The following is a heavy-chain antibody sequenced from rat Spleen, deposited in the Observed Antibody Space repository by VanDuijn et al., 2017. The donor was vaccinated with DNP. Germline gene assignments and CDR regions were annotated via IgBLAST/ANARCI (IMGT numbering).Heavy chain of an antibody. CDR1: GFTFSNHG. D-gene: IGHD5-1*01. J-gene: IGHJ3*01. Sequence: EVQLVESGGGLVQPGRSLKLSCAASGFTFSNHGMAWVRQAPKKGLEWVATIIYDGSRTYYRDSVKGRFTISRDNAKSTLYLQMDSLRSEDTATYYCATNPLNWDWFAYWGQGTLVTVSS. CDR2: IIYDGSRT. CDR3: ATNPLNWDWFAY. V-gene: IGHV5S10*01.